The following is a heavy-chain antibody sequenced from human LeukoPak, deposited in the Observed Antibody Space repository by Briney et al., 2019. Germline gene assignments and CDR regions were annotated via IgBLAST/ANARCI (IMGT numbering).Heavy chain of an antibody. Sequence: SQTLSLTCAISGDSVSSNSAAWNWIRQSPSRGLEWLGRTYYRSKWYNDYAVSVKSRITINPDTSKNQFSLQLNSVTPEDTAVYYCARVHLILPEGSSWYYFDYWGQGTLVTVSS. V-gene: IGHV6-1*01. CDR3: ARVHLILPEGSSWYYFDY. CDR1: GDSVSSNSAA. J-gene: IGHJ4*02. CDR2: TYYRSKWYN. D-gene: IGHD6-13*01.